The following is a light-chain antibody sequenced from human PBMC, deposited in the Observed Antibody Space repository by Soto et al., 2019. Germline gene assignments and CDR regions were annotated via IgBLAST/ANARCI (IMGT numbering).Light chain of an antibody. J-gene: IGKJ1*01. Sequence: EIVLTQSPGTLSLSPGERATLSCRASQSVTSNYLAWYQQKPGQAPRLLIYGASSRATGIPVRISGRGSGTDFTFAINRLESEDFAVYYCQQYGNSPWMFGRGTKVEIK. CDR1: QSVTSNY. CDR2: GAS. V-gene: IGKV3-20*01. CDR3: QQYGNSPWM.